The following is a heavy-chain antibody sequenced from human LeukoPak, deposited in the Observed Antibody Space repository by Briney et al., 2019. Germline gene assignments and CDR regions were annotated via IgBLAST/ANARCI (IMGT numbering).Heavy chain of an antibody. V-gene: IGHV3-15*01. D-gene: IGHD3-22*01. CDR3: TTGYYYDSSGYYPFVFGQDY. J-gene: IGHJ4*02. CDR2: IKSKSDGGTT. CDR1: GFAFNNAW. Sequence: GGSLRLSCTASGFAFNNAWMNWVRQASGKGLEWVGRIKSKSDGGTTDYAAPVKDRFTISRDDSKNTLYLQMNSLKTEDTAVYYCTTGYYYDSSGYYPFVFGQDYWGQGTLVTVSS.